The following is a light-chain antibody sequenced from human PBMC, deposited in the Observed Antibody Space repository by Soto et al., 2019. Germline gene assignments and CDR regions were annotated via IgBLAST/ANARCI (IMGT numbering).Light chain of an antibody. J-gene: IGKJ4*01. Sequence: EIQMTQSPPSLSASVGDTVTITCRSSQPITTYLNWFQQKPGKAPKLLIGAASTLQSGVSSRFSDSGSGTDVTLTIINLHPEDSATYFCQQNFSPLLTFGGGTKLQI. CDR1: QPITTY. CDR2: AAS. V-gene: IGKV1-39*01. CDR3: QQNFSPLLT.